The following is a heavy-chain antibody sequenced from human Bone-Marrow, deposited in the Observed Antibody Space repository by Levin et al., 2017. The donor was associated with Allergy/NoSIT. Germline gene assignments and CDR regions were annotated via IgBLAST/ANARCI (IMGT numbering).Heavy chain of an antibody. J-gene: IGHJ4*02. D-gene: IGHD5-24*01. V-gene: IGHV4-31*03. Sequence: SQTLSLTCTVSGGSISSGGYHWSWIRQHAGKGLEWVGYIYYSGSTYYNPSLKSRAMISLDTSKNQFSLKVTSATAADAAVYYCAREDGSTFDSWGQGTLVTVSS. CDR1: GGSISSGGYH. CDR2: IYYSGST. CDR3: AREDGSTFDS.